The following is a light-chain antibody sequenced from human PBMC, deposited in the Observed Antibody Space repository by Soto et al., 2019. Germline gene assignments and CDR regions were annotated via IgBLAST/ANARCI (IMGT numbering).Light chain of an antibody. CDR1: QSVSSSY. CDR3: QQYGSSPPIT. CDR2: GAS. J-gene: IGKJ5*01. Sequence: EIVLTQSPGTLSLSLGERDTLSCRASQSVSSSYLAWYQQKPGQAPRLLIYGASSRATGIPDRFSGSGSGTDFTLTISRLEPEDFAVYYCQQYGSSPPITFGQGTRLEIK. V-gene: IGKV3-20*01.